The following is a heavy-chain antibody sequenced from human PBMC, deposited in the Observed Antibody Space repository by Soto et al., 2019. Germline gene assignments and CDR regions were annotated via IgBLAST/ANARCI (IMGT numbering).Heavy chain of an antibody. J-gene: IGHJ3*02. CDR2: ISYDGSNK. Sequence: QVQLVESGGGVVQPGRSLRLSCAASGFTFSSSAMHWVRQAPGKGLEWVAVISYDGSNKYYADSVKGRFTISRDNSKNSLDLQMSSLRAEDTAVYYCARDLRAWIQDSGAFDIWGQGTMVTVSS. V-gene: IGHV3-30-3*01. CDR1: GFTFSSSA. D-gene: IGHD5-18*01. CDR3: ARDLRAWIQDSGAFDI.